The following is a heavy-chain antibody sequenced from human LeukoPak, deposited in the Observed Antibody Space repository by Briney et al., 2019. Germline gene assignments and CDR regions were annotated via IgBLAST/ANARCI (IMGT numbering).Heavy chain of an antibody. V-gene: IGHV1-2*02. CDR3: ARVFLAWYHPCNCFDP. J-gene: IGHJ5*02. D-gene: IGHD2-15*01. CDR2: INPNSGGT. Sequence: ASVKVSCKASGHTFTGYYMHWVRQAPGQGLEWMGWINPNSGGTNYAQKFQGRVTMTRNTSISTAYMELSSLRSEDTAVYYCARVFLAWYHPCNCFDPWGQGTLVTVSS. CDR1: GHTFTGYY.